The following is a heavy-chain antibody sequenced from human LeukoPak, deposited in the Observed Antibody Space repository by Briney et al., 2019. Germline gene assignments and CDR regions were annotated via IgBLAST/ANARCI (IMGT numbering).Heavy chain of an antibody. J-gene: IGHJ4*02. V-gene: IGHV4-59*01. D-gene: IGHD3-3*01. Sequence: SETLSLTCTVSGGSISSYYWSWIRQPPGKGLEWIGYIYYSGTTNYNPSLKSRVTISLNTSKTQFSLKLSSVTAADTAVYYCARGTFWSGYYHDYWGQGTLVTVSS. CDR2: IYYSGTT. CDR3: ARGTFWSGYYHDY. CDR1: GGSISSYY.